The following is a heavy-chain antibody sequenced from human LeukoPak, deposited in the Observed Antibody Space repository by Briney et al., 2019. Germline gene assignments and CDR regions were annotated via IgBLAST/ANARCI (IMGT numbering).Heavy chain of an antibody. CDR2: IYYSGST. Sequence: PSETLSLTCTVSGGSISSNSYYGGWIRQPPGKGLEWIGSIYYSGSTYYNPSLKSRVTISVDTSKNQFSLKLSSVTAADTAVYYCARDREDYGDYLDYWGQGTLVTVSS. D-gene: IGHD4-17*01. CDR3: ARDREDYGDYLDY. CDR1: GGSISSNSYY. V-gene: IGHV4-39*07. J-gene: IGHJ4*02.